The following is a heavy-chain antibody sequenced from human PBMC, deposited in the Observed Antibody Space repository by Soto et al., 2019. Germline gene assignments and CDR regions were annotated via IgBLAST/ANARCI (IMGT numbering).Heavy chain of an antibody. D-gene: IGHD3-10*01. V-gene: IGHV3-33*01. CDR3: ASGVKYYGSGSPNPLDAFDI. J-gene: IGHJ3*02. CDR1: GFMFINHG. CDR2: IWSDGNKR. Sequence: GGSHRHSCAASGFMFINHGMHWVRQATGKGLEWVAVIWSDGNKRYYADSVKGRFTISRHNSKNTLYLQMNSLRAEDTAVYYCASGVKYYGSGSPNPLDAFDIWGQGTMVTVSS.